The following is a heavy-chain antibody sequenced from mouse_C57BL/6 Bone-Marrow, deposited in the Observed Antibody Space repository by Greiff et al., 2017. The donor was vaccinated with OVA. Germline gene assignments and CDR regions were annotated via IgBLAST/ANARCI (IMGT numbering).Heavy chain of an antibody. V-gene: IGHV1-15*01. Sequence: VQLQQSGAELVRPGASVTLSCKASGYTFTDYEMHWVKQTPVHGLEWIGAIDPETGCTAYNQKFKGKTILTADKSSSTAYMELRSLTSEDSAVYYCTRGTYFDYWGQGTTLTVSS. CDR2: IDPETGCT. CDR3: TRGTYFDY. CDR1: GYTFTDYE. J-gene: IGHJ2*01.